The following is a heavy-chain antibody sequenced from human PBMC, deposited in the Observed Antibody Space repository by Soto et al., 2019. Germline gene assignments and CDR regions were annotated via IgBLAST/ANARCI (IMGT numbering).Heavy chain of an antibody. CDR3: ARDYLGVPDTRYGIDV. J-gene: IGHJ6*02. CDR2: ISGYNGNT. CDR1: GYTFTSYG. V-gene: IGHV1-18*01. Sequence: QVQLVQSGSEVKKPGASVKVSCKASGYTFTSYGISWVRQAPGQGLEWMGWISGYNGNTNYAQKFQGRVTMTTDTFTSTAYMVVRRMRSNEPAVLYRARDYLGVPDTRYGIDVWGQGTTVTGS. D-gene: IGHD3-3*01.